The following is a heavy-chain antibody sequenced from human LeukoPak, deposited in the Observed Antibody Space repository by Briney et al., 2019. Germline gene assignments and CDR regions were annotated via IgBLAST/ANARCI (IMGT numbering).Heavy chain of an antibody. V-gene: IGHV4-31*03. CDR1: GGSISSGGYY. CDR3: ARLTQVASYYFDY. D-gene: IGHD5-12*01. CDR2: IYYSGST. J-gene: IGHJ4*02. Sequence: PSETLTLTCTVSGGSISSGGYYWSWIRQHPGKARRWIGYIYYSGSTYYNPSLKSRVTISVDTSKNQFSLKLSSVTAADTAVYYCARLTQVASYYFDYWGQGTLVTVSS.